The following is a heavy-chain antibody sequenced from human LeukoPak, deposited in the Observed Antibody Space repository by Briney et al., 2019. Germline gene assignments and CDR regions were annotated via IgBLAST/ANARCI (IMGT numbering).Heavy chain of an antibody. V-gene: IGHV3-33*01. Sequence: GRSLRLSCAASGFTFSSYGMHWVRQAPGKGLEWVAVIWYDGSNKYYADSVKGRFTISRDNSKNTLHLQMNSLRAEDTAVYYCARDEVRLGESNDAFDIWGQGTMVTVSS. CDR3: ARDEVRLGESNDAFDI. CDR1: GFTFSSYG. D-gene: IGHD3-16*01. J-gene: IGHJ3*02. CDR2: IWYDGSNK.